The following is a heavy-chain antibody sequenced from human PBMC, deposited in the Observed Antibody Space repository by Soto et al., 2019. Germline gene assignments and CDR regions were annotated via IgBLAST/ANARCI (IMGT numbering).Heavy chain of an antibody. CDR2: IYYSGST. D-gene: IGHD3-22*01. CDR1: GGSISSGGYY. Sequence: QVQLQESGPGLVKPSQTLSLTCTVSGGSISSGGYYWSWIRQHPGKGLEWIGYIYYSGSTYYNPSLKSRVTISVDTSKNQFSLKLSSVTAADTAVYYCARGESETYYDSLYYFDYWGQGTLVTVSS. V-gene: IGHV4-31*03. J-gene: IGHJ4*02. CDR3: ARGESETYYDSLYYFDY.